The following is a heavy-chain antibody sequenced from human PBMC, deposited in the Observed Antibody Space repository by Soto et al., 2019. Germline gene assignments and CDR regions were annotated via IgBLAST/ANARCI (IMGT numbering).Heavy chain of an antibody. CDR1: GFTFSSYS. J-gene: IGHJ6*03. D-gene: IGHD2-2*01. CDR2: ISSSSSYI. Sequence: EVQLVESGGGLVKPGGSLRLSCAASGFTFSSYSMNWVRQAPGKGLEWVSSISSSSSYIYYADSVKGRFTISRDNAKNSLYLQMNSLRAEDTAVYYCARDQKDIVVVPAADYYYYYMDVWGKGTTVTVSS. CDR3: ARDQKDIVVVPAADYYYYYMDV. V-gene: IGHV3-21*01.